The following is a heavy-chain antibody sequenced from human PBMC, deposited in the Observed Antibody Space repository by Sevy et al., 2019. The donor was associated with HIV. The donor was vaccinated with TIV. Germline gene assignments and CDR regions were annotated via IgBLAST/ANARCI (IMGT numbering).Heavy chain of an antibody. CDR2: YDPEDGET. CDR3: ATSPDYYDSSRDAFDI. V-gene: IGHV1-24*01. J-gene: IGHJ3*02. Sequence: ASVKVSCKVSGYSVSDLSIHWVRQAPGKGLEWMGGYDPEDGETIYAQKFQGRVTMTEDTSTDTAYMVLSSLRSEDTAVYYCATSPDYYDSSRDAFDIWGQGTMVTVSS. D-gene: IGHD3-22*01. CDR1: GYSVSDLS.